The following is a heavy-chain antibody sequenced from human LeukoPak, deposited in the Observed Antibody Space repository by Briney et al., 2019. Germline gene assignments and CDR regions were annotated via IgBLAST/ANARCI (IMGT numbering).Heavy chain of an antibody. CDR1: GFTLSSYV. V-gene: IGHV3-23*01. Sequence: GGSLRLSCAASGFTLSSYVMSWVRQAPGKGLEWVSAISGSGGSTYYADSVKGRFTISRDNSKNTLYLQMNSLRAEDTGVYYCAKYRKLSAIDYWGQGTLVTVSS. CDR2: ISGSGGST. J-gene: IGHJ4*02. CDR3: AKYRKLSAIDY. D-gene: IGHD1-7*01.